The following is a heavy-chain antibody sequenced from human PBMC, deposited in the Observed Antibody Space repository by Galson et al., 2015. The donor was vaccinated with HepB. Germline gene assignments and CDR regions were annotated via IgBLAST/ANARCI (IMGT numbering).Heavy chain of an antibody. V-gene: IGHV3-53*01. Sequence: SLRLSCAASGFTVSSNYMSWVRQAPGKGLEWVSVIYSGGSTYYADSVKGRFTISRDNSKNTLYLQVNSLRAEDTAVYYCARDKVGAPGRLDYWGQGTLVTVSS. CDR2: IYSGGST. J-gene: IGHJ4*02. CDR1: GFTVSSNY. CDR3: ARDKVGAPGRLDY. D-gene: IGHD1-26*01.